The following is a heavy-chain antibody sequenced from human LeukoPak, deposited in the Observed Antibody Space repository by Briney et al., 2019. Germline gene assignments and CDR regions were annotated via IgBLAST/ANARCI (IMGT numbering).Heavy chain of an antibody. CDR1: GFTFSSYW. D-gene: IGHD3-9*01. Sequence: SGGSLRLSCAASGFTFSSYWMSWVRQAPGKGLEWVANIKQDGSEKYYVDSVKGRFTISRDNAKNSLYLQMNSLRAEDTAVYYCAREKRYFDWLPTRGPFDYWGQGTLVTVSS. J-gene: IGHJ4*02. CDR3: AREKRYFDWLPTRGPFDY. V-gene: IGHV3-7*01. CDR2: IKQDGSEK.